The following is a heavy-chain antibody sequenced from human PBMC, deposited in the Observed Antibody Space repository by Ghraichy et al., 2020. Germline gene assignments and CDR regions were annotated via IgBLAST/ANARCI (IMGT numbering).Heavy chain of an antibody. J-gene: IGHJ4*02. Sequence: SETLSLTCAVYGGSFSGYYWSWIRQPPGKGLEWIGEINHSGSTNYNPSLKSRVTISVDTSKNQFSLKLSSVTAADTAVYYCARGPRYYDFWSGYHGRGYDYWGQGTLVTVSS. V-gene: IGHV4-34*01. CDR1: GGSFSGYY. CDR3: ARGPRYYDFWSGYHGRGYDY. D-gene: IGHD3-3*01. CDR2: INHSGST.